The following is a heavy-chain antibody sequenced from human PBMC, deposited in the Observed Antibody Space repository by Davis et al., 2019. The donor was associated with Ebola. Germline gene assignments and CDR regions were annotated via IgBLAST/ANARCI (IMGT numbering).Heavy chain of an antibody. CDR3: VKTRSNWWNDALEI. CDR1: GFTFSTYS. Sequence: GESLKISCAASGFTFSTYSMSWVRQAPGKGLEWVSSISSDSDYIYYADSAKGRFTISRDNSKNTLDLQMNSLRPEDTAVYYCVKTRSNWWNDALEIWGRGTMVIVSS. CDR2: ISSDSDYI. J-gene: IGHJ3*02. V-gene: IGHV3-21*01. D-gene: IGHD2-8*02.